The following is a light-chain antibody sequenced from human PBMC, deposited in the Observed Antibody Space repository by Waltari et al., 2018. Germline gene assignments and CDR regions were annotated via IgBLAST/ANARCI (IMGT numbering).Light chain of an antibody. CDR3: QQSYSTLSFT. Sequence: DIQMTQSPSSLSASVGDRVTITCRASQSIATSLNWYQHRAGKAPRLLIYAASSLQGGVSSRFSGSGSGTDFTLTIDSLQPEDVATYYCQQSYSTLSFTFGPGTKVDI. CDR1: QSIATS. CDR2: AAS. J-gene: IGKJ3*01. V-gene: IGKV1-39*01.